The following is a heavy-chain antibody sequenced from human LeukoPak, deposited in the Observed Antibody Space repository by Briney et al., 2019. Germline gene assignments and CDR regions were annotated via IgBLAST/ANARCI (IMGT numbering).Heavy chain of an antibody. V-gene: IGHV1-2*02. J-gene: IGHJ4*02. CDR2: INPNSGGT. Sequence: ASVKVSCKASGYTFTGYYMHWVRQAPGQGLEWMGWINPNSGGTNYAQKFQGRVTMTRDTSISTAYMELSRLRSDDTAVYYCARAEYSYGVGGFDYWGQGTLVTVSS. CDR1: GYTFTGYY. CDR3: ARAEYSYGVGGFDY. D-gene: IGHD5-18*01.